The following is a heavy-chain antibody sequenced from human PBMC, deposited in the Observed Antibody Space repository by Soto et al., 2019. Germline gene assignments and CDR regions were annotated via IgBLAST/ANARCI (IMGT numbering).Heavy chain of an antibody. V-gene: IGHV3-48*03. CDR2: ISSSGSTI. D-gene: IGHD3-16*02. CDR3: ARVSQSFIEYFQY. Sequence: GGSLRLSCAASGFTFSSYEMIWVRQAPGKGLEWVSYISSSGSTIYYADSVKGRFTISRDNAKNSLYLQMNSLRAEDTAVYNCARVSQSFIEYFQYWGKGTLVTVSS. CDR1: GFTFSSYE. J-gene: IGHJ1*01.